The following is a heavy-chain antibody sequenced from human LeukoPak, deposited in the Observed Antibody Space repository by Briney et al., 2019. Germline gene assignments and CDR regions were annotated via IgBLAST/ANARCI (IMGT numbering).Heavy chain of an antibody. CDR1: GGSFSGYY. D-gene: IGHD6-6*01. J-gene: IGHJ4*02. Sequence: SETLSLTCAVYGGSFSGYYWSWIRQPPGKGLEWIGEINHSGSTNYNPSLKGRVTISVDTSMNQFSLKLSSVTAADTAVYYCTRQHSVSSTDYWGQGTLVTVSS. CDR3: TRQHSVSSTDY. V-gene: IGHV4-34*01. CDR2: INHSGST.